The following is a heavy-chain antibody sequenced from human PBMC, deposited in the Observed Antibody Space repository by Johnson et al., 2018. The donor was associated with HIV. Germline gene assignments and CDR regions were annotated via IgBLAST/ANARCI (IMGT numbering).Heavy chain of an antibody. V-gene: IGHV3-11*01. J-gene: IGHJ3*02. CDR2: ISGSGTNI. CDR1: GFSFSDYY. Sequence: QVQLVESGGGLVKPGGSLRLSCAASGFSFSDYYMSWIRQAPGKGLEWVSYISGSGTNIYYADSVKGRFTISRDNAKNSLYLQMNSLRAEDTALYYCARSVGYYDSSAYYYVDAFDIWGQGTMVTVSS. D-gene: IGHD3-22*01. CDR3: ARSVGYYDSSAYYYVDAFDI.